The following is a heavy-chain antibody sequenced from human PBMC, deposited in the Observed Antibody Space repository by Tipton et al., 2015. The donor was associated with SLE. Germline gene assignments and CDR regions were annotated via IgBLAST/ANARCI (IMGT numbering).Heavy chain of an antibody. J-gene: IGHJ3*02. CDR3: ARDLGGRGAFDI. CDR2: ISSSGSTI. V-gene: IGHV3-48*03. D-gene: IGHD3-16*01. Sequence: GSLRLSCAASGFTFSSYEMNWVRQAPGKGLEWVSYISSSGSTIYYADSVKGRFTISRDNAKNSLYLQMNSLRAEGTAVYYCARDLGGRGAFDIWGQGTMVTVSS. CDR1: GFTFSSYE.